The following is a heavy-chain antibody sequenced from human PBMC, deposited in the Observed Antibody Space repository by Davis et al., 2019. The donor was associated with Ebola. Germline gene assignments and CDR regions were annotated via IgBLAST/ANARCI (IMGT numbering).Heavy chain of an antibody. J-gene: IGHJ4*02. CDR3: ARSTTVTTAAFEF. CDR2: INHRGSA. D-gene: IGHD4-17*01. V-gene: IGHV4-34*01. Sequence: PSETLSLTCAVYGGSFSGYSWSWIRQPPGKGLEWIGEINHRGSANYNPSLKSRVTILIDTSKNQFSLKVSSVTAADTAIYYCARSTTVTTAAFEFWGQGTLVTVSS. CDR1: GGSFSGYS.